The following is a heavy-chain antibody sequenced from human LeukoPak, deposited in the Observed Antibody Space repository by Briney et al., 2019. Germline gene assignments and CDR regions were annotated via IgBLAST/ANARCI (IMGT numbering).Heavy chain of an antibody. CDR1: GYSFTSYW. J-gene: IGHJ2*01. CDR3: AITRRMTTVTTGDWYFDL. CDR2: IYPGDSDT. Sequence: NLGESLKISCKGSGYSFTSYWIGWVRQMPGKGLEWMGIIYPGDSDTRYSPSFQGQVPISADQSISTAYLQWSSLRASDTAMYYCAITRRMTTVTTGDWYFDLWGRGXXVTVS. D-gene: IGHD4-17*01. V-gene: IGHV5-51*01.